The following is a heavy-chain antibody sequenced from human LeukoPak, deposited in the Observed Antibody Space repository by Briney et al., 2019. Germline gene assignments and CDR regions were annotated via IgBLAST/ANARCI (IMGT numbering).Heavy chain of an antibody. Sequence: PGGSLRLSCAASGFTFSNYGMHWVRQTPGKGLEWVAVISYDGSNKYYADSVKGRFTISRDNSKNTFYLQMISLRAEDTAVYYCAKDGGLTVTTHDAFDIWGQGTMVTVSS. CDR1: GFTFSNYG. V-gene: IGHV3-30*18. D-gene: IGHD4-17*01. J-gene: IGHJ3*02. CDR3: AKDGGLTVTTHDAFDI. CDR2: ISYDGSNK.